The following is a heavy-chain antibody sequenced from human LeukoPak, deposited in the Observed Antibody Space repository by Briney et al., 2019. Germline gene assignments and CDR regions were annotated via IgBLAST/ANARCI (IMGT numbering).Heavy chain of an antibody. V-gene: IGHV3-23*01. CDR3: AKAAQVAGRPNLGGHFDY. CDR1: GFTFSNYA. CDR2: FSPSGGGT. Sequence: GGSLRLSCAASGFTFSNYAMSWVRQAPGKGLEWVSAFSPSGGGTYYADSVKGRFTISRDNSKNTLYLQMNSLRAEDTAVYYCAKAAQVAGRPNLGGHFDYWGQGTLVTVSS. J-gene: IGHJ4*02. D-gene: IGHD6-6*01.